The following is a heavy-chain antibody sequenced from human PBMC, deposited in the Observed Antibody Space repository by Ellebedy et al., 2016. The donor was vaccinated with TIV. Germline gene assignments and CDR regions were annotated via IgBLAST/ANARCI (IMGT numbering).Heavy chain of an antibody. CDR3: ARHRGGDYPFDY. D-gene: IGHD4-17*01. Sequence: GESLKISCKGSGYSFTSYWISWVRQMPGKGLEWMGRIDPSDSYTNYSPSFQGHVTISADKSISTAYLQWSSLKASDTAMYYCARHRGGDYPFDYWGQGTLVTVSS. J-gene: IGHJ4*02. V-gene: IGHV5-10-1*01. CDR2: IDPSDSYT. CDR1: GYSFTSYW.